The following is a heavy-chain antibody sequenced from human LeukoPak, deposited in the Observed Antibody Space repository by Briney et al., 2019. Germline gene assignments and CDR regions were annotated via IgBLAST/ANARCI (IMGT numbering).Heavy chain of an antibody. J-gene: IGHJ5*02. CDR1: GGSMSSGDFY. CDR2: IYYTGNT. D-gene: IGHD2-15*01. CDR3: ARQQCNGGSCYSRAIWFDP. V-gene: IGHV4-39*01. Sequence: NPSETLSLTCTVSGGSMSSGDFYWGWIRQPPGKGLEWIASIYYTGNTYYNPSLKSRVTISVDTSKNQFSLNLNSVTAADTAMYYCARQQCNGGSCYSRAIWFDPWGQGTLVTVSS.